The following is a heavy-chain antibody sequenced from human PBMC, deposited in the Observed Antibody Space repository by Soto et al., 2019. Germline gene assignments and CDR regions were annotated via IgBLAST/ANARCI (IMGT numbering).Heavy chain of an antibody. CDR1: GGSFSGYY. J-gene: IGHJ5*02. CDR3: ARGSPPGIAAAGTWFDP. V-gene: IGHV4-34*01. Sequence: QVQLQQWGAGLLKPSETLSLTCAVYGGSFSGYYWSWIRQPPGKGLEWIGEINHSGSTNYNPSLKSRVTISVDTSKNQFSLKQSSVTAADTAVYYCARGSPPGIAAAGTWFDPWGQGTLVTVSS. D-gene: IGHD6-13*01. CDR2: INHSGST.